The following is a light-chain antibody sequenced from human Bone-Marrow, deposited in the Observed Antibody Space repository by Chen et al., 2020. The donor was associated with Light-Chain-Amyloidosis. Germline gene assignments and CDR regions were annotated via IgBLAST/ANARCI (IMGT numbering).Light chain of an antibody. CDR1: QDIGDH. CDR2: ATS. CDR3: QHLNSYLFT. J-gene: IGKJ3*01. Sequence: DIQLTQSPSFLSASVGDRVTITCRARQDIGDHLAWFQQTPRKAPKLLIYATSTLQTGVPSRFSGSGSGTQFTLTISSLQPEDFATCYCQHLNSYLFTFGPGTKVDFK. V-gene: IGKV1-9*01.